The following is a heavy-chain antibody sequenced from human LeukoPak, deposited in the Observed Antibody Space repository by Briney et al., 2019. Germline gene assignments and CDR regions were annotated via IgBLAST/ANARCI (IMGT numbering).Heavy chain of an antibody. J-gene: IGHJ3*02. CDR1: GFTFSSHS. CDR2: ISSSSSYI. CDR3: ARDSVFEDAFDI. D-gene: IGHD3-10*01. Sequence: GGSLRLSCAASGFTFSSHSMNWVRQAPGKGLEWVSSISSSSSYIYYADSVKGRFTISRDNAKNSLYLQMNSLRAEDTAVYYCARDSVFEDAFDIWGQGTMVTVSS. V-gene: IGHV3-21*01.